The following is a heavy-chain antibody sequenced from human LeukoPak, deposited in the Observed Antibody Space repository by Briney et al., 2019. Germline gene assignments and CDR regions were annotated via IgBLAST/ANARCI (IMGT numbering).Heavy chain of an antibody. D-gene: IGHD6-13*01. CDR1: GFTFDNYA. J-gene: IGHJ4*02. CDR2: VRYDGINK. V-gene: IGHV3-30*02. Sequence: GGSLRLSCVASGFTFDNYAMHWVRQAPGKGLEWVAFVRYDGINKYYSKSVKGRFTISRDNSKNTLYLQMNSLRAEDTVVYYCAKALYSSSSLFNFDYWGQGTLVTVSS. CDR3: AKALYSSSSLFNFDY.